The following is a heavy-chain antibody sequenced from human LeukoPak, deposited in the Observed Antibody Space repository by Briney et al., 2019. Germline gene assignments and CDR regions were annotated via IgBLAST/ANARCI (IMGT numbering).Heavy chain of an antibody. CDR1: GLSFSNAW. V-gene: IGHV3-15*01. Sequence: GGSLTLSCAASGLSFSNAWMSWVRQAPGEGLEWVGRTKSKTDGATTDYAAPVKGRFTISTDDSQNTLYLQMNSLKTEDTAVYYCTTFESWGQGTLVTVSS. CDR3: TTFES. CDR2: TKSKTDGATT. J-gene: IGHJ4*02.